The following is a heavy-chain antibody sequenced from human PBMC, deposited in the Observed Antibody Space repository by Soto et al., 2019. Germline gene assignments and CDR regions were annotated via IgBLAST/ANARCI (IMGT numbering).Heavy chain of an antibody. CDR3: ARAAEAHYVDY. Sequence: SETLSLTCAVSGGSISSGGYSWSWIRQPPGKGLEWIGYIYHSGSTYYNPSLKSRVTISGDRSKNQFSLKLSSVTAADTAVYYCARAAEAHYVDYWGQGTLVTVSS. V-gene: IGHV4-30-2*01. CDR2: IYHSGST. CDR1: GGSISSGGYS. D-gene: IGHD3-10*02. J-gene: IGHJ4*02.